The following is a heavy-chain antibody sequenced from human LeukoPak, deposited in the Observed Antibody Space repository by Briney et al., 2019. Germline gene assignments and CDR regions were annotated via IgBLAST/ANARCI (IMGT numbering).Heavy chain of an antibody. CDR3: ARGEYDYYYYGMDV. Sequence: GGSLRLSCAASGFTFSSYSMNWVRRAPGKGLEWVSSISSSSSYIYYADSVKGRFTISRDNAKNSLYLQMNSLRAEDTAVYYCARGEYDYYYYGMDVWGQGTTVTVSS. CDR2: ISSSSSYI. J-gene: IGHJ6*02. V-gene: IGHV3-21*04. D-gene: IGHD3-3*01. CDR1: GFTFSSYS.